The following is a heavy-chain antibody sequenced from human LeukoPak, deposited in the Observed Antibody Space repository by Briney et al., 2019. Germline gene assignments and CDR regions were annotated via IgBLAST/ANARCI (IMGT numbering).Heavy chain of an antibody. J-gene: IGHJ4*02. CDR1: GFTFSSYG. Sequence: PGGSLRLSCAASGFTFSSYGMHWVRQAPGKGLEWVAFIRYDGSNKYYADSVKGRFTISRDNAKNTLYLQMNSLRPEDTAVYFCWVPATAGEADYWGQGALVTVSS. CDR2: IRYDGSNK. V-gene: IGHV3-30*02. D-gene: IGHD2-2*01. CDR3: WVPATAGEADY.